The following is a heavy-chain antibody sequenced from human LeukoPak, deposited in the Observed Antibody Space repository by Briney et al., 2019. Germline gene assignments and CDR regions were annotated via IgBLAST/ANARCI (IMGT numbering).Heavy chain of an antibody. D-gene: IGHD6-13*01. J-gene: IGHJ5*02. CDR2: INPNSGGT. CDR3: ARDSAALTINWFDP. V-gene: IGHV1-2*02. Sequence: APVKVSCKASGYTFTGYYMHWVRQAPGQGLEWMGWINPNSGGTNYAQKFQGRVTMTRDTSISTAYMELSRLRSDDTAVYYCARDSAALTINWFDPWGQGTLVTVSS. CDR1: GYTFTGYY.